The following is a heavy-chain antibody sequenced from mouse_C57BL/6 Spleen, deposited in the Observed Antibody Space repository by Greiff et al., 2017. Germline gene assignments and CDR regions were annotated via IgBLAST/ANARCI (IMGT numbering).Heavy chain of an antibody. Sequence: QVQLKESGAELVKPGASVKISCKASGYAFSSYWMNWVKQRPGKGLEWIGQIYPGDGDTNYNGKFKGKATLTADKSSSTAYMQLSSLTSEDSAVYFCARGGKLGDFDYWGQGTTLTVSS. CDR3: ARGGKLGDFDY. J-gene: IGHJ2*01. D-gene: IGHD4-1*01. CDR1: GYAFSSYW. V-gene: IGHV1-80*01. CDR2: IYPGDGDT.